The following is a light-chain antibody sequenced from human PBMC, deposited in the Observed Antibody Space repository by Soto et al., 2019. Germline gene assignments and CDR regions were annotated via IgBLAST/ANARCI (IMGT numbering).Light chain of an antibody. CDR3: QQYISYPYT. Sequence: DIQMTQFPSTLSASVGDRVTITCRASQTTNTGLAWYQQKPGTAPKLLIYDASSLEGRVPASFSASGSGTEFTLTISSLQPDDLATYYCQQYISYPYTFGQGTKVEIK. J-gene: IGKJ2*01. CDR1: QTTNTG. V-gene: IGKV1-5*01. CDR2: DAS.